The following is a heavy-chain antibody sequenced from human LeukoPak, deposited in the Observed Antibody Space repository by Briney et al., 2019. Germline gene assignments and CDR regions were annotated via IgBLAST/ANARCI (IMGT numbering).Heavy chain of an antibody. Sequence: ASVKVSCKASGYTFTSYGISRVRQAPGQGLEWMGWISAYNGNTNYAQKLQGRVTMTTDTSTSTAYMELRSLRSDDTAVYYCARVRYYDSSGYHPYWGQGTLVTVSS. CDR1: GYTFTSYG. J-gene: IGHJ4*02. V-gene: IGHV1-18*01. CDR3: ARVRYYDSSGYHPY. D-gene: IGHD3-22*01. CDR2: ISAYNGNT.